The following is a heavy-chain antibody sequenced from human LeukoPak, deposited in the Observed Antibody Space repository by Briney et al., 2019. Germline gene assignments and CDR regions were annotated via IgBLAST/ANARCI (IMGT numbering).Heavy chain of an antibody. J-gene: IGHJ6*03. CDR1: GASISSPNYY. D-gene: IGHD5-18*01. CDR3: ARDDSRGYNYGHYYYYMDV. Sequence: SETLSLTCAVSGASISSPNYYWAWIRQPAGKALEWIGRMHITGNTNHNPSLSSRVTISLDTSKNQFSLKLNSVTAADTAVYYCARDDSRGYNYGHYYYYMDVWGKGTTVTVSS. CDR2: MHITGNT. V-gene: IGHV4-61*02.